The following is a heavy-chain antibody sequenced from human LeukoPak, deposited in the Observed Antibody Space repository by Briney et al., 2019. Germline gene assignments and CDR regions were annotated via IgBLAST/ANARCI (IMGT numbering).Heavy chain of an antibody. Sequence: ASVKVSCKASGYTLTSYAMNWVRQAPGQGLEWMGWINTNTENPAYAQGFTGRFVFSLDISVSTAYLQISSLKAEDTAVYYCARMGYCTRATCGGAFDFWGQGTLVTVPS. CDR1: GYTLTSYA. D-gene: IGHD2-8*01. CDR3: ARMGYCTRATCGGAFDF. V-gene: IGHV7-4-1*02. J-gene: IGHJ4*02. CDR2: INTNTENP.